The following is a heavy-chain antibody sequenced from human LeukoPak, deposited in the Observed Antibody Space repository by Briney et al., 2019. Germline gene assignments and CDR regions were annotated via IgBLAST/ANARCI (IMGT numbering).Heavy chain of an antibody. V-gene: IGHV3-74*01. CDR1: GFSFSSYW. Sequence: GGSLRLSCTASGFSFSSYWMHWVRQAPGKGLVWVSRVNTDGSLTTHADSVKGRFTVYRDNAKNTLYLQMNSLRVEDTAVYYCLRMNTGVSYYDYWGQGTLVTVSS. CDR2: VNTDGSLT. CDR3: LRMNTGVSYYDY. J-gene: IGHJ4*02. D-gene: IGHD2-8*02.